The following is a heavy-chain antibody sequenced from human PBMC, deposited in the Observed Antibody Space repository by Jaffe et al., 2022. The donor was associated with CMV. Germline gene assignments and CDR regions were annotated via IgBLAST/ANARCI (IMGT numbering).Heavy chain of an antibody. CDR2: IVVGSGNT. D-gene: IGHD3-3*01. CDR3: AADRAYDFWSGLHYFDY. CDR1: GFTFTSSA. Sequence: QMQLVQSGPEVKKPGTSVKVSCKASGFTFTSSAVQWVRQARGQRLEWIGWIVVGSGNTNYAQKFQERVTITRDMSTSTAYMELSSLRSEDTAVYYCAADRAYDFWSGLHYFDYWGQGTLVTVSS. J-gene: IGHJ4*02. V-gene: IGHV1-58*01.